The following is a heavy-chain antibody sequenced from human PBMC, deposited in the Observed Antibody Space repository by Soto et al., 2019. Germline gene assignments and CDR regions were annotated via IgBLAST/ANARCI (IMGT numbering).Heavy chain of an antibody. CDR3: AKAKFWWYNWNYPFDY. V-gene: IGHV3-30*18. Sequence: AGGSLRLSCAASGFTFSSYGMHWVRQAPGKGLEWVAVISYDGSNKYYADSVKGRFTISRDNSKNTLYLQMNSLRAEDTAVYYCAKAKFWWYNWNYPFDYWGQGTLVTVSS. D-gene: IGHD1-7*01. CDR1: GFTFSSYG. J-gene: IGHJ4*02. CDR2: ISYDGSNK.